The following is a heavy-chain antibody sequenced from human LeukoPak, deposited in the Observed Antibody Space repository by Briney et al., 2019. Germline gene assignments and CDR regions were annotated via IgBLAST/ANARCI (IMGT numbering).Heavy chain of an antibody. Sequence: SETLSLTCTVSGGSISNSYWSWIRQPAGKGLEWIGRIYTSGSTNYNPSLKSRVTLSVDTSKNQFSLKLSSVTAADTAVYYCARHWTQYCGGDCYQTYYFDYWGQGTLVTVSS. CDR3: ARHWTQYCGGDCYQTYYFDY. V-gene: IGHV4-4*07. D-gene: IGHD2-21*02. CDR2: IYTSGST. CDR1: GGSISNSY. J-gene: IGHJ4*02.